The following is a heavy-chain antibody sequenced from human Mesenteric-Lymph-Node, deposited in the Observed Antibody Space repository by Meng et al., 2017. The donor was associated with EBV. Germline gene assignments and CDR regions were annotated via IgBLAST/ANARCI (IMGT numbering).Heavy chain of an antibody. CDR3: AREASSHPYFDY. CDR1: GYSFSSHE. D-gene: IGHD3-10*01. Sequence: QVLLVQCGAEMTKPGASVKVSCKASGYSFSSHEINWVRQAPGQGLEWMGWMGPSSGTTVYAQKFQGRLSMTRNISISTAYMELSSLRSEDTAVYYCAREASSHPYFDYWGQGTLVTVSS. J-gene: IGHJ4*02. CDR2: MGPSSGTT. V-gene: IGHV1-8*01.